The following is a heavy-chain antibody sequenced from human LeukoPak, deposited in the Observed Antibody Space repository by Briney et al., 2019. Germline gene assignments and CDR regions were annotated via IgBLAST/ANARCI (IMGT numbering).Heavy chain of an antibody. J-gene: IGHJ5*02. CDR2: IYYSGST. CDR1: GGSISSYY. D-gene: IGHD3-22*01. CDR3: AGAYRTYYYDSSGLNWFDP. V-gene: IGHV4-59*01. Sequence: SETLSLTCTVSGGSISSYYWSWIRQPPGKGLEWIGYIYYSGSTNYNPSLKSRVTISVDTSKNQFSLKLSSETAADTAVYYCAGAYRTYYYDSSGLNWFDPWGQGTLVTVSS.